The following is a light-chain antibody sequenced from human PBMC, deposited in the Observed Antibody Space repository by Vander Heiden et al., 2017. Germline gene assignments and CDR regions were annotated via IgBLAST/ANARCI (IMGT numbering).Light chain of an antibody. CDR3: QSADSSGTWV. CDR1: ALTKQY. V-gene: IGLV3-25*03. J-gene: IGLJ3*02. CDR2: KDS. Sequence: SYELTQPPSLSVSPGQPARITCSGDALTKQYAYWYQQKPGQAPVLVIYKDSERPSGIPERFSGSSSGTTVTLTISGVQAEDEADYYCQSADSSGTWVFGGGTKLTVL.